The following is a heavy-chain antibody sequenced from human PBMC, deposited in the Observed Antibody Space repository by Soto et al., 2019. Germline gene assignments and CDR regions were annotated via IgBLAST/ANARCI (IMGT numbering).Heavy chain of an antibody. CDR2: IIPILGIA. D-gene: IGHD3-22*01. CDR1: GGTFSSYT. Sequence: SVKVSCKASGGTFSSYTISWVRQAPGQGLEWMGRIIPILGIANYAQKFQGRVTITADKSTSTAYMELSSLRSEDTAVYYCAREGGDSSGYYFDPWGQGTLVTVSS. CDR3: AREGGDSSGYYFDP. V-gene: IGHV1-69*04. J-gene: IGHJ4*02.